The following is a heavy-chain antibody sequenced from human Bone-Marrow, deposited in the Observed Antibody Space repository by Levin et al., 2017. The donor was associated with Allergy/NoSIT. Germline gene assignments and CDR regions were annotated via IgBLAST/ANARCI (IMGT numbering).Heavy chain of an antibody. Sequence: SQTLSLTCSVSGGSVRSGDFYWSWLRQPAGKGLEWIGRLHISGSTDYNPSLKSRVVISVDTSKNQFSLTLTSVTAADTAVYYCAKYGASSYSDNLMSFTDWGQGALVTVSS. V-gene: IGHV4-61*02. D-gene: IGHD4/OR15-4a*01. CDR3: AKYGASSYSDNLMSFTD. J-gene: IGHJ4*02. CDR1: GGSVRSGDFY. CDR2: LHISGST.